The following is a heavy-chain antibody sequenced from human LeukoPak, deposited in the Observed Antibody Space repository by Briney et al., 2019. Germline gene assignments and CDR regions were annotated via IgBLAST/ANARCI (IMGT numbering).Heavy chain of an antibody. J-gene: IGHJ6*02. CDR2: ITRSFNNI. V-gene: IGHV3-21*01. CDR3: ARGTGDYYGMDV. CDR1: GFTVRTYS. Sequence: GGSLRLSCAASGFTVRTYSMNWVRQAPGKGLEWVSSITRSFNNIYYAGSVKGRFTISRDNAENSLSLQMNSLRAEDTAVYYCARGTGDYYGMDVWGQGTTVTVSS. D-gene: IGHD1-26*01.